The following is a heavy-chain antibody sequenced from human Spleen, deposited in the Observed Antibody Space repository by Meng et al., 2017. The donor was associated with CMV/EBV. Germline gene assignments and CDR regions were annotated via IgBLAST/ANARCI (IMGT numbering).Heavy chain of an antibody. D-gene: IGHD1-26*01. CDR2: ISSGDNTV. Sequence: GGSLRLSCAASGFTFSNYEMNWVRQAPGKGLEWVSFISSGDNTVYYADSVQGRFTISRDNAKNSLYLQMNSLRAEDTAVYYCARWDARLVRGMDVWGQGTTVTVSS. J-gene: IGHJ6*02. CDR1: GFTFSNYE. CDR3: ARWDARLVRGMDV. V-gene: IGHV3-48*03.